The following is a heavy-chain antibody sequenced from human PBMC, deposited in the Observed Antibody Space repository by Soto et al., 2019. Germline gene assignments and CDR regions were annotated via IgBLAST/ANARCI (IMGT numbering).Heavy chain of an antibody. J-gene: IGHJ4*02. CDR1: GGSISSYY. V-gene: IGHV4-59*08. CDR2: IYYSGST. Sequence: NPSETLSLTCTVSGGSISSYYGGWFRQPPGKGLEWIGYIYYSGSTTYHPSLKSRVTISVDTSKNQFSLKLSSVTAADTAVYYCARHTPAISISDHWGQGTLVTVSS. CDR3: ARHTPAISISDH. D-gene: IGHD2-15*01.